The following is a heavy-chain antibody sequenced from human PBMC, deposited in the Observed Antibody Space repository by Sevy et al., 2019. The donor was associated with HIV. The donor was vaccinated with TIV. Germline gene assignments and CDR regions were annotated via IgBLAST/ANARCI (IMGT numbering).Heavy chain of an antibody. Sequence: SETLSLTCTVSDGSISSGGYYWSWIRQHPGKGLEWIGYIYYSGSTYYNPSLKSRVTISVDTSKNQFSLKLSSVTAADTAVYYCSAGETIFGVVIKGFDPWGQGTLVTVSS. CDR3: SAGETIFGVVIKGFDP. V-gene: IGHV4-31*03. CDR2: IYYSGST. J-gene: IGHJ5*02. D-gene: IGHD3-3*01. CDR1: DGSISSGGYY.